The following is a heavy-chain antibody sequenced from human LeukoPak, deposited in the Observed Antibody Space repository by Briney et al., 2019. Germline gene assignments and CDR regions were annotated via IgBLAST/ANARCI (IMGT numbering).Heavy chain of an antibody. J-gene: IGHJ4*02. Sequence: SETLSLTCTVSGYSISSGYYWGWIRQPPGKGLEWIGSIYHSGSTYYNPSLKSRVTISVDTSKNQFSLKLSSVTAADTAVYYCARVEAVAGLFDYWGQGTLVTVSS. D-gene: IGHD6-19*01. CDR2: IYHSGST. CDR3: ARVEAVAGLFDY. V-gene: IGHV4-38-2*02. CDR1: GYSISSGYY.